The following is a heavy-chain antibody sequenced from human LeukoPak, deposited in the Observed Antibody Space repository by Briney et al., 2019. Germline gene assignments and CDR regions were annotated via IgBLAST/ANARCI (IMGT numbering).Heavy chain of an antibody. D-gene: IGHD6-19*01. J-gene: IGHJ4*02. Sequence: ASVKVSCKASGYSFTSYAMHWVRQAPGQRLEWMGWINVGNGNTKYSQQFQGRVTITRDTSASTAYMELSSLRSEDTAVYYCARGQAVAGTSLDYWGQGTLVTVSS. CDR3: ARGQAVAGTSLDY. V-gene: IGHV1-3*01. CDR1: GYSFTSYA. CDR2: INVGNGNT.